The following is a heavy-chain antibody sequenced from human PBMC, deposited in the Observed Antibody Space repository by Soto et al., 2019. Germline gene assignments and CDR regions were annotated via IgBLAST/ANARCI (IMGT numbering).Heavy chain of an antibody. V-gene: IGHV1-46*01. D-gene: IGHD3-16*01. J-gene: IGHJ6*02. CDR3: ARDLDFGYYYYGMDV. Sequence: QVQLVQSGAEVKKPGASVKVSCKASGYTFTSYYMHWVRQAPGQGLEWMGIINPSGGSTSYAQKFQGRVTMTRDTSTSTVYIELSSLRSEDTAVYYCARDLDFGYYYYGMDVWGQGTTVTVSS. CDR2: INPSGGST. CDR1: GYTFTSYY.